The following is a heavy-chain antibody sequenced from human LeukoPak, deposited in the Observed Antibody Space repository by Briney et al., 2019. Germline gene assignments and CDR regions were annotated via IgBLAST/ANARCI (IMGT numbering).Heavy chain of an antibody. D-gene: IGHD3-22*01. CDR2: IYPGDSDT. Sequence: GESLKISCKGSGYRFINFWIGWVRQMPGRGLEWMGIIYPGDSDTRYSPSFQGQVTISADKSISTAYLQWSSLKASDTAMYYCARQFRDSSGYYSYYFDYWGQGTLVTVSS. V-gene: IGHV5-51*01. J-gene: IGHJ4*02. CDR1: GYRFINFW. CDR3: ARQFRDSSGYYSYYFDY.